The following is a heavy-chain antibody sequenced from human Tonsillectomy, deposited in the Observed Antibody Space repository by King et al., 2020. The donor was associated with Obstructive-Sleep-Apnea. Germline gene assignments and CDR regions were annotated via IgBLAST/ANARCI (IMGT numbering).Heavy chain of an antibody. CDR2: MNPNSGNT. CDR3: ARGIRSLTGYWYYFDY. V-gene: IGHV1-8*01. D-gene: IGHD3-9*01. CDR1: GYTFTSYD. J-gene: IGHJ4*02. Sequence: QLVQSGAEVKKPGASVKVSCKASGYTFTSYDINWVRQATGQGLEWMGWMNPNSGNTGYAQKFQGRVIMTRNTSISTAYMELSSLRSEDTAVYYCARGIRSLTGYWYYFDYWGQGTLVTVSS.